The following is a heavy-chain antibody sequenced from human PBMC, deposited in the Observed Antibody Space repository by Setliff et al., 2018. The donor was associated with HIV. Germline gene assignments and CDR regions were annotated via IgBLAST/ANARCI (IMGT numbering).Heavy chain of an antibody. D-gene: IGHD3-10*01. CDR2: IYYTGAT. CDR1: GDSISSYY. CDR3: ARLLNYYGNWFDP. J-gene: IGHJ5*02. V-gene: IGHV4-59*08. Sequence: SETLSLTCTVSGDSISSYYWTWIRQSPAKGLEWIGYIYYTGATNYNPSLKSRVTISVDTSKNQFSLRLSSVTAADTAVYYCARLLNYYGNWFDPWGQGTLVTVSS.